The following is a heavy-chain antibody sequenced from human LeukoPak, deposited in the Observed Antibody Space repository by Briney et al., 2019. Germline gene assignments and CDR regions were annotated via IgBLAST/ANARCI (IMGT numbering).Heavy chain of an antibody. D-gene: IGHD4-17*01. V-gene: IGHV3-30*04. CDR1: GFTFSSYA. CDR2: ISYDGSNK. CDR3: ARDLIEGLDYGDYVRGVWLDY. J-gene: IGHJ4*02. Sequence: PGGSLRLSCAASGFTFSSYAMHWVRQAPGKGLEWVAVISYDGSNKYYADSVKGRFTISRDNSKNTLYLQMNSLRAEDTAVYYCARDLIEGLDYGDYVRGVWLDYWGQETLVTVSS.